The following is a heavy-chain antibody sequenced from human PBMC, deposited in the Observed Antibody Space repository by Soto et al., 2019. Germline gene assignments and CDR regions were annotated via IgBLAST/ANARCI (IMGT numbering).Heavy chain of an antibody. D-gene: IGHD3-22*01. V-gene: IGHV4-31*03. Sequence: QVPLQESGPGLVKPSQTLSLTCTVSGGSISSSSYSWSWIRQPPGKGMEWIAYVYFSGNTYYNPSLKSRVARSVDTSKRQFALRLTSVTVADTAVYYCARLGFDSSGYPSWFDPWGEGTLVTVSS. CDR3: ARLGFDSSGYPSWFDP. J-gene: IGHJ5*02. CDR1: GGSISSSSYS. CDR2: VYFSGNT.